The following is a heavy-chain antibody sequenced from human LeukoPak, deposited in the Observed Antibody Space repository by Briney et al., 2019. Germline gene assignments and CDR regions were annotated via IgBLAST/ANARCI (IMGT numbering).Heavy chain of an antibody. CDR1: GGSISSSSYY. D-gene: IGHD2-8*01. CDR3: ARDPNGVYNWFDP. CDR2: IYYSGST. V-gene: IGHV4-39*07. J-gene: IGHJ5*02. Sequence: PSETLSLTCTVSGGSISSSSYYWGWIRQPPGKGLEWIGSIYYSGSTYYNPSLKSRVTISVDTSKNQFSLKLSSVTAADTAVYYCARDPNGVYNWFDPWGQGTLVTVSS.